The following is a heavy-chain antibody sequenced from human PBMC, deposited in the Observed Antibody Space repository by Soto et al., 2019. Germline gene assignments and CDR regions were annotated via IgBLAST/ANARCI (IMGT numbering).Heavy chain of an antibody. V-gene: IGHV3-23*01. Sequence: HLGGSLRLSCAASGFTISSYAMYWVRQAPGEGLEWVSAISDRGDTTHYADSVKGRFTISRDTSKNTLYLQLNTLRADDTAVYYCAKDKPGTTSFDYWGPGTLVTVPS. CDR1: GFTISSYA. D-gene: IGHD1-1*01. J-gene: IGHJ4*02. CDR2: ISDRGDTT. CDR3: AKDKPGTTSFDY.